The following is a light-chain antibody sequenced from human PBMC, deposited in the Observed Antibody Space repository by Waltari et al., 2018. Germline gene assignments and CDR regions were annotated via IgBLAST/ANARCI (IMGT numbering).Light chain of an antibody. CDR1: SSDIGAYDY. CDR3: SSYTTSSTVV. Sequence: QSALTQPASVSGSPGQSITIPCTGASSDIGAYDYVSWYQQHPGKAPKLMIYDVSNRPSGVSNRFSGSKSGATASLTISGLQAGDEADYYCSSYTTSSTVVFGGGTKLTVL. V-gene: IGLV2-14*03. J-gene: IGLJ2*01. CDR2: DVS.